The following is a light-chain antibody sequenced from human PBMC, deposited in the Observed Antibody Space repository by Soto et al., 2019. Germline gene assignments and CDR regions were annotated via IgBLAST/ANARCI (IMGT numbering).Light chain of an antibody. CDR3: QQYSIWRT. Sequence: EIEMTQSPATLSLAPGERVTLSCRASESVSTNLAWYQQKAGQAPRLRIYGASTRATGTPARLSGSGSGTEFTLTISSMQSEDFAVYYCQQYSIWRTFGQGTKVDIK. CDR2: GAS. CDR1: ESVSTN. V-gene: IGKV3-15*01. J-gene: IGKJ1*01.